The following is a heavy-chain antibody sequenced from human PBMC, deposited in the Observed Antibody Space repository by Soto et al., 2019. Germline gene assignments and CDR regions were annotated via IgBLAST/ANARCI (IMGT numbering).Heavy chain of an antibody. CDR3: ARERSSYGSGSYYPPYYFDY. CDR2: IYYSGST. D-gene: IGHD3-10*01. J-gene: IGHJ4*02. Sequence: PSETLSLTCTVSGGSIGSGGYYWSWIRQHPGKGLEWIGYIYYSGSTYYNPSLKSRVTISVDTSKNQFSLKLSSVTAADTAVYYCARERSSYGSGSYYPPYYFDYWGQGTLVTVSS. CDR1: GGSIGSGGYY. V-gene: IGHV4-31*03.